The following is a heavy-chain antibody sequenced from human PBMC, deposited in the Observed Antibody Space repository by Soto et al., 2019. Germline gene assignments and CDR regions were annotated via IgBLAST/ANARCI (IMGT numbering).Heavy chain of an antibody. CDR3: AKGGSSWSYFDY. V-gene: IGHV2-5*02. D-gene: IGHD6-13*01. J-gene: IGHJ4*02. CDR1: GFSLSTSGMG. Sequence: SGPTVVNPTQTLTLTCTFSGFSLSTSGMGVGWIRQPPGKALEWLALIYWDDDKRYSPSLKSRLTITKDTSKNQVVLTMTNMDPVDTAVYYCAKGGSSWSYFDYWGQGMLVTVSS. CDR2: IYWDDDK.